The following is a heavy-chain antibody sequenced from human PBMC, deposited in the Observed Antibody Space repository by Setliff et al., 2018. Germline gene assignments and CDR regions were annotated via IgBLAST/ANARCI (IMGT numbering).Heavy chain of an antibody. CDR1: GFMFGSYA. Sequence: SLRLSCAASGFMFGSYAMHWVRQSPGKGLEWVAVISYDGSHQYYADSVRGRFTISRDNSKNTLFLQMNSLRSEDTAIYSCARDGKQFYCDSTGYYRNWFDPWGQGTLVTVSS. V-gene: IGHV3-30*04. D-gene: IGHD3-22*01. CDR3: ARDGKQFYCDSTGYYRNWFDP. J-gene: IGHJ5*02. CDR2: ISYDGSHQ.